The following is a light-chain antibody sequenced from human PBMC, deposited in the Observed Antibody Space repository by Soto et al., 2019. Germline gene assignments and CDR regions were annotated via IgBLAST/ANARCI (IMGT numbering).Light chain of an antibody. V-gene: IGKV1-39*01. CDR2: AAS. Sequence: DIQMTQSPSSLSASVGDRVTITCRASQTIGNYLNWYQQKPGKAPELLIYAASSLQSRVPSRFSGSGSGTDFTLNISSLQPEDFATYYCQQSYATPRTFGQGIKVEIK. CDR3: QQSYATPRT. CDR1: QTIGNY. J-gene: IGKJ1*01.